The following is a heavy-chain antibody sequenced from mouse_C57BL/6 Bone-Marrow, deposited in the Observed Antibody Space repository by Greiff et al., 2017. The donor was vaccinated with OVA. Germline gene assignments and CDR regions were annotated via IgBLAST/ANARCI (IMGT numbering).Heavy chain of an antibody. CDR1: GYTFTSYW. D-gene: IGHD1-1*01. CDR3: ASTPYYGSGY. Sequence: VQLQQPGAELVRPGSSVKLSCKASGYTFTSYWMDWVKQRPGQGLEWIGNIYPSDSETHYNQKFKDKATLTVDKSSSTAYMQLSSLTSEDSAVYYCASTPYYGSGYWGQGTTLTVSS. J-gene: IGHJ2*01. V-gene: IGHV1-61*01. CDR2: IYPSDSET.